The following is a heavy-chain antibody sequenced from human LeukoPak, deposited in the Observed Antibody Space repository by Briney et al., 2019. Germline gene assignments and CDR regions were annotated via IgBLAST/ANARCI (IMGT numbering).Heavy chain of an antibody. V-gene: IGHV3-23*01. D-gene: IGHD5-12*01. J-gene: IGHJ6*03. CDR2: ISGSGGST. Sequence: GGSLRLSCAASGFTFSSYAMSWVRQAPGKGLEWVSAISGSGGSTYYADSVKGRFTISRDNSKNTLYLQMNSLRVEDTAVYYCARGKGEWLRLEDFYYMDVWGIGTTVTISS. CDR3: ARGKGEWLRLEDFYYMDV. CDR1: GFTFSSYA.